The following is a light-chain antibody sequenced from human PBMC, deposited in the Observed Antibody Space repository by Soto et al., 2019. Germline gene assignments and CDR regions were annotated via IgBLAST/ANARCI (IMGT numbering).Light chain of an antibody. V-gene: IGKV1-5*03. CDR2: TAS. J-gene: IGKJ1*01. Sequence: DIQMTQSPSTLSASVGDRVTITCRASQSITTWLAWYQQKPGKAPKLLIYTASNLEIGVPARFSGTGSGTEFTLTISSLQPDDFATYYCQQYKRYPLTFGQGTKVEIK. CDR1: QSITTW. CDR3: QQYKRYPLT.